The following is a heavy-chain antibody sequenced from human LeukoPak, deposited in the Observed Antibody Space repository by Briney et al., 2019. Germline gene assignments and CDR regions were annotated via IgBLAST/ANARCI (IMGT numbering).Heavy chain of an antibody. J-gene: IGHJ6*03. CDR1: GVSINSHY. V-gene: IGHV4-59*11. CDR3: ARVLQNYYHMDV. D-gene: IGHD3-3*01. Sequence: SSETLSLTCTVSGVSINSHYWSWIRQPPGKGLEWIGFIYDSGSASYKSSLKSRVTMTVDTSKNQFSLKLNSVSAADTAVYYCARVLQNYYHMDVWGKGTTVTVSS. CDR2: IYDSGSA.